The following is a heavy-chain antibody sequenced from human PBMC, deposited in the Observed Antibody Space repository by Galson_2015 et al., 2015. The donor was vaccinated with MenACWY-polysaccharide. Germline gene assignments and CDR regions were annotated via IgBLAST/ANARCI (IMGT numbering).Heavy chain of an antibody. Sequence: SLRLSCAASGFSITSYAVNWVRLVPGKGLEWVAVISGSGTDLRYTDSVKGRFTISRDNSRDTLYLQMNSLRVEDTAIYYCAQEGYSRHASFDNWSLGTLVTVSS. CDR2: ISGSGTDL. J-gene: IGHJ4*02. CDR3: AQEGYSRHASFDN. D-gene: IGHD2-15*01. CDR1: GFSITSYA. V-gene: IGHV3-23*01.